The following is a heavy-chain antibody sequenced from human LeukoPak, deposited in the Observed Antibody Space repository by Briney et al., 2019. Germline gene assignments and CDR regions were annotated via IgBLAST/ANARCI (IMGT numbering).Heavy chain of an antibody. V-gene: IGHV4-4*07. CDR2: IYTSGST. Sequence: PSETLSLTCTVSGGSMSNSYWSWIRQPAGKGLECIGRIYTSGSTNYNPSLKSRVTMSIDMSKNQFSLKLRSVTAADTAVYYCAKLDRPRNWNWRFDPWGQGALVTVSS. CDR3: AKLDRPRNWNWRFDP. D-gene: IGHD1-7*01. CDR1: GGSMSNSY. J-gene: IGHJ5*02.